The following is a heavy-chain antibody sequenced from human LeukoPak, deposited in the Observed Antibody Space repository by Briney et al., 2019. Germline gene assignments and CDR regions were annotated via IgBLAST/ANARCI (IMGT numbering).Heavy chain of an antibody. CDR2: IFHSGNT. D-gene: IGHD1-26*01. Sequence: SETLSLTCTVSGFSISSGYYWGWVRQPPGKGLEWIGSIFHSGNTFYNPSLKSRVTISVDTSENQFSLKLSSVTAADTAVYYCASPPEIVGATWWAFDIWGQGTMVTVS. V-gene: IGHV4-38-2*02. CDR1: GFSISSGYY. CDR3: ASPPEIVGATWWAFDI. J-gene: IGHJ3*02.